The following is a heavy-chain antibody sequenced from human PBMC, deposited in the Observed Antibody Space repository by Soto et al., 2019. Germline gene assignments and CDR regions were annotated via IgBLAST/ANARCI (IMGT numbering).Heavy chain of an antibody. V-gene: IGHV3-23*01. CDR1: GFTFTSFA. CDR3: AKGYAYFDY. Sequence: GGSLRLSCAATGFTFTSFAMSWVRQAPGKGLEWVSLITASGGSIYYADSVKGRFIISRDNSKNTLYLQMNSLRAEDAAVYYCAKGYAYFDYWGQGTLVTVSS. J-gene: IGHJ4*02. CDR2: ITASGGSI. D-gene: IGHD2-15*01.